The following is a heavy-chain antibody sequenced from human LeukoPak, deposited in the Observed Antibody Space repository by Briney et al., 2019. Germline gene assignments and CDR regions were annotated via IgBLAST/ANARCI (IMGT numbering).Heavy chain of an antibody. CDR1: GFTFSSYW. Sequence: GESLRLSCAASGFTFSSYWMHWVRQAPGKGLEWVSGISWNSGSIGYADSVKGRFTISRDNAKNSLYLQMNSLRAEDTALYYCAKAYYGGNSGVLDYWGQGTLVTVSS. J-gene: IGHJ4*02. CDR3: AKAYYGGNSGVLDY. D-gene: IGHD4-23*01. V-gene: IGHV3-9*01. CDR2: ISWNSGSI.